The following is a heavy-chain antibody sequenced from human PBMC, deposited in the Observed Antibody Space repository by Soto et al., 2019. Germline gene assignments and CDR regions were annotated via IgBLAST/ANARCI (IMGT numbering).Heavy chain of an antibody. J-gene: IGHJ6*02. CDR2: IYYSGST. V-gene: IGHV4-30-4*01. CDR1: GGSISSGDYY. Sequence: SETLSLTCTVSGGSISSGDYYRSWIRQPPGKGLEWIGYIYYSGSTYYNPSLKSRVTISVDTSKNQFSLKLSSVTAADTAVYYCARGYQLRLNYYYGMDVWGQGTTVTVSS. D-gene: IGHD2-2*01. CDR3: ARGYQLRLNYYYGMDV.